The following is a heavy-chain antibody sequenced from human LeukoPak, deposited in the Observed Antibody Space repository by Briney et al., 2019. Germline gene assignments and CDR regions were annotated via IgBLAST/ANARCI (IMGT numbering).Heavy chain of an antibody. CDR3: ASIKKSPAAHLDY. J-gene: IGHJ4*02. V-gene: IGHV4-39*01. CDR1: GGSFTSSTYS. Sequence: SETLSLTCTVSGGSFTSSTYSWGCIRQPPGRGLEWIGSVSYSGSASYNPSLKSRATMSVDTSKNQFSLRLTSVTAADTAMYYCASIKKSPAAHLDYWGQGALVTVSS. CDR2: VSYSGSA. D-gene: IGHD2-2*01.